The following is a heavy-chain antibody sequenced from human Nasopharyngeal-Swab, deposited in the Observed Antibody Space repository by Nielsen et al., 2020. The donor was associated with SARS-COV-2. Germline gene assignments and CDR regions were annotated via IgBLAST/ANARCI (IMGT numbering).Heavy chain of an antibody. D-gene: IGHD6-6*01. V-gene: IGHV7-4-1*02. J-gene: IGHJ4*02. Sequence: WVRQAPGQGLEWMGWINTNTGHPTYARGFTGRFVFSPDSSARSTYLEISSLQPDDTAVYYCATLSGATSSDFDYWGQGTLVTVSS. CDR2: INTNTGHP. CDR3: ATLSGATSSDFDY.